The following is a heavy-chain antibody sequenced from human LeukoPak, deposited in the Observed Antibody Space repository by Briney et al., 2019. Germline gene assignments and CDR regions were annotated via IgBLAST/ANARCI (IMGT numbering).Heavy chain of an antibody. CDR3: ARGTTYDYVWGSYRLLDY. D-gene: IGHD3-16*02. Sequence: AGGSLRLSCAASGFTFSDYYMSWIRQAPGKGLEWVSYISSSGSTIYYADSVKGRFTISRDNAKNSLYLQMNSLRAEDTAVYYCARGTTYDYVWGSYRLLDYWGQGTLVTVSS. V-gene: IGHV3-11*01. J-gene: IGHJ4*02. CDR1: GFTFSDYY. CDR2: ISSSGSTI.